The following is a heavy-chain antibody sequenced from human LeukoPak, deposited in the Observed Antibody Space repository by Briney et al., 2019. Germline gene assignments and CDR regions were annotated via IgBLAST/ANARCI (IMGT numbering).Heavy chain of an antibody. CDR2: IWYDGSNK. CDR1: GFTFSSYG. Sequence: GRSLRLSCAASGFTFSSYGMHWVRQAPGKGLEWVAVIWYDGSNKYYADSVKGRFTISRDNAKNSLYLQMNSLRAEDTAVYYCASSVYSSSWDYWGQGTLVTVSS. J-gene: IGHJ4*02. CDR3: ASSVYSSSWDY. V-gene: IGHV3-33*03. D-gene: IGHD6-13*01.